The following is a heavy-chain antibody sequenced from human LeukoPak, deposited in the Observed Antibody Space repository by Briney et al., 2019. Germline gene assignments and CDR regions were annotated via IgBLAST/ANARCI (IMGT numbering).Heavy chain of an antibody. V-gene: IGHV3-30*18. Sequence: PGRSLRLSCAASGFTFSSYGMHWVRRAPGKGLEWVAVISYDGSNKYYADSVKGRFTISRDNSKNTLYLQMNSLRAEDTAVYYCAKDATGYCSSTSCPLRRGYYYYGMDVWGQGTTVTVSS. CDR1: GFTFSSYG. J-gene: IGHJ6*02. CDR2: ISYDGSNK. D-gene: IGHD2-2*01. CDR3: AKDATGYCSSTSCPLRRGYYYYGMDV.